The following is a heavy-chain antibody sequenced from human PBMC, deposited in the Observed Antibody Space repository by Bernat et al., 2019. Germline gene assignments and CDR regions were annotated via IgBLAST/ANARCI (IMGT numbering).Heavy chain of an antibody. CDR3: NTEQTPRECNGEICYDS. V-gene: IGHV3-15*01. Sequence: EVQLLEPGGGLVKPGGSLRPSCAASGFTSIDAWMNWVRQAPGKGLEFIGRIKSKADGGTTDYAAPVKGRFTISRDDSQNMVYLQMNDLKTDDTALYYCNTEQTPRECNGEICYDSWDQGALVNVS. CDR1: GFTSIDAW. J-gene: IGHJ4*02. D-gene: IGHD2-15*01. CDR2: IKSKADGGTT.